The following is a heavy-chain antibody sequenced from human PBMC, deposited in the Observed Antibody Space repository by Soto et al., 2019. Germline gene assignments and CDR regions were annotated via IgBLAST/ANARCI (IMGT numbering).Heavy chain of an antibody. CDR3: ARRGHYWGTSTCRFDP. Sequence: EVQLVQSGAEVKKPGESLMISCKASGYSFSDYWIGWVRQMPGRGLEWMGIIYPGDSDTRYSASFEGQVTISADKSISTTFLQWSSLKASDTAMYYCARRGHYWGTSTCRFDPWGQGTLVTVSS. CDR1: GYSFSDYW. CDR2: IYPGDSDT. V-gene: IGHV5-51*01. D-gene: IGHD2-21*01. J-gene: IGHJ5*02.